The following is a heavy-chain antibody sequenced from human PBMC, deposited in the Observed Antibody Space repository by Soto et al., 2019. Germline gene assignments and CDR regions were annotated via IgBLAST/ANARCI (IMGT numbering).Heavy chain of an antibody. D-gene: IGHD4-17*01. CDR2: IYTGGST. CDR1: GFTVSRDY. V-gene: IGHV3-53*01. Sequence: EVQLVESGGGLIQPGGSLRLSCAASGFTVSRDYMSWVRQAPGKGLEWVSVIYTGGSTYYADSVKGRFTFSRDNSKNTLYLQMSSLRAEDTAVYYCARAYGGNPALFDPWGQGTLVTVSS. J-gene: IGHJ5*02. CDR3: ARAYGGNPALFDP.